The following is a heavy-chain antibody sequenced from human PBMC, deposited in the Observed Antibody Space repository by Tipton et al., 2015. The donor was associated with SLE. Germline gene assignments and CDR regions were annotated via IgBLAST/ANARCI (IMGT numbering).Heavy chain of an antibody. Sequence: TLSLTCTVSGDSINNYYWNWIRQPPGKGLEWIGYIYYTGSTNYNPSHKGRVTISLHTSKNQFSLRLNSVTAADTAVYYCAKSLTMVQPLDYWGQGTLVTVSS. J-gene: IGHJ4*02. CDR2: IYYTGST. D-gene: IGHD3-10*01. CDR1: GDSINNYY. CDR3: AKSLTMVQPLDY. V-gene: IGHV4-59*08.